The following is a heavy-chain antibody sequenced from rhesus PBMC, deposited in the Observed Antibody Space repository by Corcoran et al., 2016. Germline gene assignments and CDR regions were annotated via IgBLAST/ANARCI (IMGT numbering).Heavy chain of an antibody. V-gene: IGHV4S19*01. CDR3: ARAPYYEDDYGYYYTYGLDS. Sequence: QVQLQESGPGLVKPSETLSLTCAVSGGSISSSNWWSWIRQPPGKGLEWIGYYSGISSSTYYNPSLKSRVTISKDTSKNQFSLKLSSVTAAETAVYYCARAPYYEDDYGYYYTYGLDSWGQGVVVTVSS. D-gene: IGHD3-9*01. CDR1: GGSISSSNW. J-gene: IGHJ6*01. CDR2: YSGISSST.